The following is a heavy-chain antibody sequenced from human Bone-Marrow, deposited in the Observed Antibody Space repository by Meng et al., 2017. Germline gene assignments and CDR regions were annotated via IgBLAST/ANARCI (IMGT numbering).Heavy chain of an antibody. J-gene: IGHJ4*02. CDR2: IDPYSGDT. V-gene: IGHV1-2*06. Sequence: QGPLVEAGAEVKKPGASMTVSCKASGYAFTAYFLHWVRLAPGQGLQWVGQIDPYSGDTVYAQKFRGRVTMTRDTSVNSAYLEVNRLTSDDTAVYYCVRDVRQPLDFWGQGTLVTVSS. CDR3: VRDVRQPLDF. D-gene: IGHD5-18*01. CDR1: GYAFTAYF.